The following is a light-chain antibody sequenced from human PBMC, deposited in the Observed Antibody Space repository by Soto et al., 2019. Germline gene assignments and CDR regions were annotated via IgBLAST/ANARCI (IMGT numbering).Light chain of an antibody. CDR1: QPFIDK. CDR3: QQYDQWPIT. CDR2: GAS. J-gene: IGKJ5*01. Sequence: EVVMTQSPANLSLSPGAGSTVSCWAGQPFIDKLSWYQQKPGQAPRPLIYGASARALGIPARSSGSGSGTEFSLTVTSLQSEDCAVYYCQQYDQWPITFGQGTRLEIK. V-gene: IGKV3-15*01.